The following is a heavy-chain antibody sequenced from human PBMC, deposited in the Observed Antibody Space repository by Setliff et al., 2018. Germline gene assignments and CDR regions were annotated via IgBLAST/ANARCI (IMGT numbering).Heavy chain of an antibody. D-gene: IGHD7-27*01. V-gene: IGHV4-4*08. CDR1: GGSISSYY. CDR3: ARDYWGSLDY. Sequence: PSETLSLTCTVSGGSISSYYWSWIRQPPGKGLEWIGYVYTSGSTNYNPSLESRVTISVDTSKNQVSLKLTSVTVADTAVYYCARDYWGSLDYWGQGILVTVSS. CDR2: VYTSGST. J-gene: IGHJ4*02.